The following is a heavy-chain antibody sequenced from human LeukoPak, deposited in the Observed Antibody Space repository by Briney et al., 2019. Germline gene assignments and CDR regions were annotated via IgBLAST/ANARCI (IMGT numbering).Heavy chain of an antibody. Sequence: SVKVSCKASGGTFSSYAISWVRQAPGQGLEWMGGIIPIFGTANYAQKFQGRVTITADESTSTAYMELSSLRSEDTAVHYCARSRVYDSSGYYYPFDYWGQGTLVTVSS. V-gene: IGHV1-69*01. J-gene: IGHJ4*02. D-gene: IGHD3-22*01. CDR1: GGTFSSYA. CDR2: IIPIFGTA. CDR3: ARSRVYDSSGYYYPFDY.